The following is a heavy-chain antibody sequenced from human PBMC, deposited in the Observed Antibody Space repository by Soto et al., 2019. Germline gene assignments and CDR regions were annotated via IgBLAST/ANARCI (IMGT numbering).Heavy chain of an antibody. Sequence: EVQVVESGGGLIQPGGSLRLSCAVSGFTVTINYMSWVRQAPGKGLEWVSVIYSGGTIYYADSVKGRFTISRDTSKNTLHLQMNSLRGEDTAVYYCHGYGYWGQGTLVTVSS. D-gene: IGHD5-12*01. V-gene: IGHV3-53*01. J-gene: IGHJ4*02. CDR1: GFTVTINY. CDR3: HGYGY. CDR2: IYSGGTI.